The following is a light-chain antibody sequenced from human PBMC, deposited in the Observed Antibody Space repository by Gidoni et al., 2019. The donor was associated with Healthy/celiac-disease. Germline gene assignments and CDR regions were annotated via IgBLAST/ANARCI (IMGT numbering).Light chain of an antibody. CDR2: WAS. CDR1: HSLLYSSNNKNY. Sequence: DIVMTQSPDSLAVSLGERATINCKSRHSLLYSSNNKNYLAWYQQKPGQPPKLLIYWASTRESGVPDRFSGSGSGTDFTLTISSLQAEDVAVYYCQQYYSTPPYTFGQXTKLEIK. V-gene: IGKV4-1*01. J-gene: IGKJ2*01. CDR3: QQYYSTPPYT.